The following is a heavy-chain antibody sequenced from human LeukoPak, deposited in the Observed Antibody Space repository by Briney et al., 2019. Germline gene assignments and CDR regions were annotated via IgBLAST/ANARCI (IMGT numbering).Heavy chain of an antibody. Sequence: PSETLSLTCTVSGGSISSYYWSWIRQPPGKGLEWIGHIYYSGSTNYNPSLKSRVTISVDTSKNQFSLKLRSVTAADTALYYCARGKLGISPDAFDIWGQGTMVTVSS. D-gene: IGHD7-27*01. J-gene: IGHJ3*02. CDR2: IYYSGST. CDR3: ARGKLGISPDAFDI. V-gene: IGHV4-59*01. CDR1: GGSISSYY.